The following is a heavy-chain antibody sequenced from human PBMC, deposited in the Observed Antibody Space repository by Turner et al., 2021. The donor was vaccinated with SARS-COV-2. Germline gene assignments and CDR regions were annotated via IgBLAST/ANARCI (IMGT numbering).Heavy chain of an antibody. D-gene: IGHD1-7*01. J-gene: IGHJ4*02. Sequence: QLQLQESGPGLVKPSETLSLPCTVSNGSISSSSYYWGWIRQPPGKGLEWIGSVAYSGTTYYNPSLKSRVTISVDTSKNQFSLKLSSVTAADTAVYYCARRVRTGNTGYYFDYWGQGTLVTVSS. V-gene: IGHV4-39*01. CDR2: VAYSGTT. CDR3: ARRVRTGNTGYYFDY. CDR1: NGSISSSSYY.